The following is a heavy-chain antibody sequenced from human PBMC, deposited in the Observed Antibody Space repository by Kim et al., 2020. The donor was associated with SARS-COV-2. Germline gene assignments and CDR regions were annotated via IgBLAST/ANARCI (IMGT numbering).Heavy chain of an antibody. Sequence: GGSLRLSCVASGFTLKIHAVSWVRQAPGKALEWVSSISESGSNTYYADSVKGRFTISRDNSKNTVYLQMDSLRADDTAVYYGARGRVNVWFDCWGQGTLV. CDR1: GFTLKIHA. CDR3: ARGRVNVWFDC. CDR2: ISESGSNT. J-gene: IGHJ4*02. V-gene: IGHV3-23*01. D-gene: IGHD2-21*01.